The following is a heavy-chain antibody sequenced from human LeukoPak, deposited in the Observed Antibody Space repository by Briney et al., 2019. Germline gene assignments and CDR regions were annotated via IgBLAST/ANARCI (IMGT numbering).Heavy chain of an antibody. CDR2: ISGSGGST. V-gene: IGHV3-23*01. D-gene: IGHD4-17*01. Sequence: GRSLRLSCAASGFTFSSYAMSWVRQAPGKGLEWVSAISGSGGSTYYADSVKGRFIISRDNTKNTLYLQMNSLRAEDTAVYYCEKVRARPYYFDYWGQGTLVTVSS. CDR3: EKVRARPYYFDY. J-gene: IGHJ4*02. CDR1: GFTFSSYA.